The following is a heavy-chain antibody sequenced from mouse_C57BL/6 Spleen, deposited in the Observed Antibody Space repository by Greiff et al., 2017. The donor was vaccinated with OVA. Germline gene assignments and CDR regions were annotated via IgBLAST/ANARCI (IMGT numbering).Heavy chain of an antibody. J-gene: IGHJ3*01. V-gene: IGHV1-15*01. Sequence: VQLQQSGAELVRPGASVTLSCKASGYTFTDYEMHWVKQTPVHGLEWIGAIDPETGGTAYNQKFKGKAILTADKSSSTAYMELRSLTSEDSAVYYCTRPEVYYGSSFAYWGQGTLVTVSA. CDR2: IDPETGGT. CDR1: GYTFTDYE. D-gene: IGHD1-1*01. CDR3: TRPEVYYGSSFAY.